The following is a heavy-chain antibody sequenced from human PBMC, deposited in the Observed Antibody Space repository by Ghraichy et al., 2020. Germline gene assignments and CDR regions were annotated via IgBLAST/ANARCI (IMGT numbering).Heavy chain of an antibody. V-gene: IGHV3-30*04. CDR1: GFTFSSYA. Sequence: GESLNISCAASGFTFSSYAMHWVRQAPGKGLEWVTVISYDGSNKYYADSVKGRFTISRDNSKNTLYLQMNSLRAEDTAVYYCARDEDRGYYDYWGQGTLVTVSS. D-gene: IGHD2-15*01. CDR3: ARDEDRGYYDY. J-gene: IGHJ4*02. CDR2: ISYDGSNK.